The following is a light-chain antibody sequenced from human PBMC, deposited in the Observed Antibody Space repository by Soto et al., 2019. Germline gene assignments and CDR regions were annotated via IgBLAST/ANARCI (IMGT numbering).Light chain of an antibody. CDR2: AAS. Sequence: DIQLTQAPSFLSASAGDRVSITCRASQAISSYLAWYQQKPGRAPKLLIYAASTLQSGVPSRFSGSGSGTEFTLTITSLQPEDSATYYCQQLNSFPITFGQGTRLEIK. J-gene: IGKJ5*01. CDR1: QAISSY. V-gene: IGKV1-9*01. CDR3: QQLNSFPIT.